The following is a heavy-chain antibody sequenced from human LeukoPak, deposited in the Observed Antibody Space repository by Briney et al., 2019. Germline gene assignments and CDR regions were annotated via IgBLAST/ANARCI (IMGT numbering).Heavy chain of an antibody. D-gene: IGHD7-27*01. CDR2: IKPDSGDT. CDR3: AKFDQDWGTFDY. J-gene: IGHJ4*02. Sequence: ASVTVSCKASGYTFSGYYIHWVRQAPGQGVEWMGWIKPDSGDTHYVQKFQGSVTMTTDTSITTAYIELSLRSDDTAVYYCAKFDQDWGTFDYWGQGTVVTVSS. CDR1: GYTFSGYY. V-gene: IGHV1-2*02.